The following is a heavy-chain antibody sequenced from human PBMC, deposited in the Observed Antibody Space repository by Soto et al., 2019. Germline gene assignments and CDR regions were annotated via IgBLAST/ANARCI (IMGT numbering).Heavy chain of an antibody. CDR1: GYIFTSYG. CDR3: AESMGGSGTYVS. D-gene: IGHD3-10*01. CDR2: ISNYNGIT. Sequence: QVELVQSGAEVKKPGASVKVSCKASGYIFTSYGISWVRQAPGEGLEWMGWISNYNGITNYAQKVKGRVTLTTDRSTSTAYMELRSLRSDDTAVYYCAESMGGSGTYVSWGQGTLVTVSS. V-gene: IGHV1-18*01. J-gene: IGHJ4*02.